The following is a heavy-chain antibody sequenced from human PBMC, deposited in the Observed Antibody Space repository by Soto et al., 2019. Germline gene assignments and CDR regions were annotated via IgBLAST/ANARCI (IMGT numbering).Heavy chain of an antibody. D-gene: IGHD3-10*01. CDR3: ARVGTGYYYYCYLDV. Sequence: QVQLQQWGAGLLKPSETLSLTCAVYGGSFSGYYWSWIRQPPGKGLEWIGEINHSGSTNCNPSLKSRVTISVDTSKNQFSLKRSSVAAADTAVYYGARVGTGYYYYCYLDVWGKGTTVTVSS. CDR1: GGSFSGYY. V-gene: IGHV4-34*01. CDR2: INHSGST. J-gene: IGHJ6*03.